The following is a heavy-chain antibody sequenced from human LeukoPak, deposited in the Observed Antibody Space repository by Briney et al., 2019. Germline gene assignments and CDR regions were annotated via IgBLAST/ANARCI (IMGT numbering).Heavy chain of an antibody. CDR1: GFTFSSYA. V-gene: IGHV3-30-3*01. Sequence: GGSLRLSCAASGFTFSSYAMHWVRQAPGKGLEWVAVISYDGSNKYYADSVKGRFTISRDNSKNTLYLQMSSLRAEDTAVYYCARGQATLDAFDIWGQGTMVTVSS. CDR3: ARGQATLDAFDI. J-gene: IGHJ3*02. CDR2: ISYDGSNK. D-gene: IGHD1-26*01.